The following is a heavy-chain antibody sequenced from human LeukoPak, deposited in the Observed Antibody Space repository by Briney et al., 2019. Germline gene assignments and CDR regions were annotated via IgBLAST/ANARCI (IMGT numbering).Heavy chain of an antibody. CDR3: ARGGYDCAFDI. J-gene: IGHJ3*02. CDR2: IYYSGST. CDR1: GGSISSYY. V-gene: IGHV4-59*08. Sequence: SETLSLTCTVSGGSISSYYWSWIRQPPGKGLEWIGYIYYSGSTYYNPSLKSRVTISVDTSKNQFSLKLSSVTAADTAVYYCARGGYDCAFDIWGQGTMVTVSS. D-gene: IGHD3-3*01.